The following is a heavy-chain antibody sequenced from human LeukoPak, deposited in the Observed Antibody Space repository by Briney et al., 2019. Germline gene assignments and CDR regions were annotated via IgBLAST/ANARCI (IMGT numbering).Heavy chain of an antibody. J-gene: IGHJ4*02. CDR1: GFTFRNYA. CDR2: IYTGGST. CDR3: ARVSRMLGTSTLDN. V-gene: IGHV3-66*01. D-gene: IGHD1-26*01. Sequence: PGGSLRLSCAASGFTFRNYAMSWVRQAPGKGLEWVSVIYTGGSTYFTDSVNGRFTISRDYSKNTLYLEMNSLRVEDTAVYYCARVSRMLGTSTLDNWGQGTLVTVSS.